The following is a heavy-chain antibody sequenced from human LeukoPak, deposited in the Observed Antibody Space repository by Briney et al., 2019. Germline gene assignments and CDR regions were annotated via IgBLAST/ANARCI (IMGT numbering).Heavy chain of an antibody. J-gene: IGHJ3*02. CDR3: AREFMRVTAFDI. D-gene: IGHD2-21*02. Sequence: ASVKVSCKASGYTFSDNYIHWVRQAPGQGLEWMGWINPHSSGTNYGENFQGRVTLTSDTSISTAYMHLSSLISDDTAVYYCAREFMRVTAFDIWGQGTMVTVSS. V-gene: IGHV1-2*02. CDR2: INPHSSGT. CDR1: GYTFSDNY.